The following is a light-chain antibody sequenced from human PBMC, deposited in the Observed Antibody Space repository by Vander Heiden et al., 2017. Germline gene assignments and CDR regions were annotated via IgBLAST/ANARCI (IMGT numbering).Light chain of an antibody. J-gene: IGKJ2*01. Sequence: DIVMTQSPDSLAVSPGERATINCKSSQSVFYSPNNKNYLAWYQQKPGQPPKLLIYWASTRESGVPDRFSGSGSGTDFTLTISSLQAEDVAVYYCQQYYSTPYTFGQGTKLEIK. V-gene: IGKV4-1*01. CDR3: QQYYSTPYT. CDR1: QSVFYSPNNKNY. CDR2: WAS.